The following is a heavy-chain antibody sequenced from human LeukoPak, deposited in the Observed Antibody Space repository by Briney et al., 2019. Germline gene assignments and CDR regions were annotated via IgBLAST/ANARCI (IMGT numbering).Heavy chain of an antibody. J-gene: IGHJ6*02. CDR1: GYTFTGYY. V-gene: IGHV1-2*02. Sequence: VASVKVSCTASGYTFTGYYIHWVRQAPGQGLEWMGWINPNSGGTNYAQKFQGRVSMTRDTSISTAYMALSKLRSDDTAVYYCARGPRADYYYGMDVWGQGTTVTVSS. CDR3: ARGPRADYYYGMDV. CDR2: INPNSGGT.